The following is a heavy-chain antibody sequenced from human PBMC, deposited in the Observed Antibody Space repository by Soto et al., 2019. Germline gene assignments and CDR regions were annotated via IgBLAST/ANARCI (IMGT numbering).Heavy chain of an antibody. Sequence: GGSLRLSCAASGFTFSSYAMSWVRQAPGKGLEWVSAISGSGGSTYYADSVKGRFTISRANSKNTLYLQMDSLRAVDTAVYYCATPPLPYSSSWYVASGGYYYYGMDVWGQGTTVTVSS. CDR1: GFTFSSYA. CDR3: ATPPLPYSSSWYVASGGYYYYGMDV. J-gene: IGHJ6*02. D-gene: IGHD6-13*01. V-gene: IGHV3-23*01. CDR2: ISGSGGST.